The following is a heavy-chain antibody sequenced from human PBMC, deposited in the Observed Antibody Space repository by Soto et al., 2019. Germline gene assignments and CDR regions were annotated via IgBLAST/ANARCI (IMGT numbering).Heavy chain of an antibody. CDR3: ARDQITIFGDRSMDV. CDR2: IYYSGST. Sequence: LSLTCTVSCGSISSYYWSWIRQPPGKGLEWIGYIYYSGSTNYNPSLKSQVTISVDTSKNQFSLKLSSVTAADTAVYYCARDQITIFGDRSMDVWGQGTTVTVSS. V-gene: IGHV4-59*01. J-gene: IGHJ6*02. D-gene: IGHD3-3*01. CDR1: CGSISSYY.